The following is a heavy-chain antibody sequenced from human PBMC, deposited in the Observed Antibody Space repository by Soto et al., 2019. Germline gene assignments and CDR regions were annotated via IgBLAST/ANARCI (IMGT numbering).Heavy chain of an antibody. Sequence: PGESLKISCRGSGYTFSSCWIGWVRQKPGKGLEWMGIINPDDSDTTYSPSFEGQVTLSADKSVSTAYLQWSSLKASDTAMYYCGRLYREHNDSSGYQYFDYWGQGTLVTVSS. D-gene: IGHD3-22*01. V-gene: IGHV5-51*01. J-gene: IGHJ4*02. CDR1: GYTFSSCW. CDR2: INPDDSDT. CDR3: GRLYREHNDSSGYQYFDY.